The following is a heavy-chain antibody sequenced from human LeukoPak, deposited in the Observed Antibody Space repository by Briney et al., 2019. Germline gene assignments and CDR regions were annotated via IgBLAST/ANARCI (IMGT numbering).Heavy chain of an antibody. V-gene: IGHV3-21*01. D-gene: IGHD6-13*01. Sequence: GGSLRLSCAASGFTFSSYSMNWVRQAPGKGLEWVSSISSSSSYIYYADSVKGRFTISRDNAKNSLYLQMNSLRAEDTAVYYCAREGAAAGNYFDYWAREPWSPSPQ. CDR2: ISSSSSYI. CDR1: GFTFSSYS. J-gene: IGHJ4*02. CDR3: AREGAAAGNYFDY.